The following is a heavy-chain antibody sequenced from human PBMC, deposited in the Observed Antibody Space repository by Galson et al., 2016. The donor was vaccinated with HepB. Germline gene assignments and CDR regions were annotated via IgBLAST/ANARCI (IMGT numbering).Heavy chain of an antibody. CDR2: IETAVDT. V-gene: IGHV3-13*01. Sequence: SLRLSCAASGFTFSIHDMHWVRQVTGKGLEWVSAIETAVDTYYPDSVKGRFTISRENAKNSLYLQMNDLRAGDTAVYYCARGESFLTMPWNYGLDVWGKGTAVTVSS. D-gene: IGHD1-1*01. CDR1: GFTFSIHD. J-gene: IGHJ6*04. CDR3: ARGESFLTMPWNYGLDV.